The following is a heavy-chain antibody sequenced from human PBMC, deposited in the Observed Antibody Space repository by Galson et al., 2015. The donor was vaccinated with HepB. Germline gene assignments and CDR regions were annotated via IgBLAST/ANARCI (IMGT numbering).Heavy chain of an antibody. CDR2: IRSSGSTI. CDR3: ARDRGSSNYGMGYRFDP. D-gene: IGHD4-11*01. Sequence: SLRLSCAASGFTFSDYYMRWIRQAPGKGLEWVSYIRSSGSTIYYADSVKGRFTISRDNAKNSLYLQMNSLRAEDTAVYYCARDRGSSNYGMGYRFDPWGQGTLVTVSS. J-gene: IGHJ5*02. V-gene: IGHV3-11*01. CDR1: GFTFSDYY.